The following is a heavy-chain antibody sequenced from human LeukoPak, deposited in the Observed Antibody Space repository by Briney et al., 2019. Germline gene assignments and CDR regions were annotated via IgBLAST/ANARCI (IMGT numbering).Heavy chain of an antibody. J-gene: IGHJ6*02. CDR1: GFTFSSYA. D-gene: IGHD3-10*01. Sequence: GGPLRLSCAASGFTFSSYAMSWVRQAPGKGLEWVSAISGSGGSTYYADSVKGRFTISRDNSKNTLYLQMNSLRAEDTAVYYCAKDMVRGVIIAYYYYYGMDVWGQGTTVTVSS. CDR3: AKDMVRGVIIAYYYYYGMDV. V-gene: IGHV3-23*01. CDR2: ISGSGGST.